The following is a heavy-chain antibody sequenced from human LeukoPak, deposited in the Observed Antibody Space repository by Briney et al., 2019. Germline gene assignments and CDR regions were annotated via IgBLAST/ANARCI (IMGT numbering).Heavy chain of an antibody. Sequence: GGSLRLSCAASGFTFDDYAMHWVRQAPGKGLEWVSGISWNSGSVGYADSVKGRFTISRDNAKNSLYLQMNSLRAEDTALYYCAKDILYSSGPQNYYYYGMDVWGQGTTVTVSS. J-gene: IGHJ6*02. CDR1: GFTFDDYA. D-gene: IGHD6-19*01. CDR2: ISWNSGSV. V-gene: IGHV3-9*01. CDR3: AKDILYSSGPQNYYYYGMDV.